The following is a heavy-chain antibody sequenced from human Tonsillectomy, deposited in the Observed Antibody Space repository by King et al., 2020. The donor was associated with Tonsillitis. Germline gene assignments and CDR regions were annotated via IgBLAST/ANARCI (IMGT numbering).Heavy chain of an antibody. D-gene: IGHD6-6*01. CDR2: INPKSGDT. CDR3: ARSHYSASYNWLDP. V-gene: IGHV1-2*02. J-gene: IGHJ5*02. Sequence: QLVQSGAEVKKPGASVKVSCKASGYPFTAHYMHWVRQAPGQGLEWMGWINPKSGDTKSTPRFQGRVTMTSDSSVPAVYIEVTSLTSDDTAVYYCARSHYSASYNWLDPWGQGTQVTVSS. CDR1: GYPFTAHY.